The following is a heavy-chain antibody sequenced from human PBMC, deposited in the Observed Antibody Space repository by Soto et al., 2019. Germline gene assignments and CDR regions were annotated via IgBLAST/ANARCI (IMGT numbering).Heavy chain of an antibody. D-gene: IGHD6-19*01. J-gene: IGHJ4*02. CDR3: ARGMGVVAGPIDY. CDR1: GGSISSYY. V-gene: IGHV4-59*01. CDR2: IYYSGST. Sequence: SETLSLTCTVSGGSISSYYWSWIRQPPGKGLEWIGYIYYSGSTNYNPSLKSRVTISVDTSKNQFSLKLSSVTAADTAVYYCARGMGVVAGPIDYWGQGTLVTVSS.